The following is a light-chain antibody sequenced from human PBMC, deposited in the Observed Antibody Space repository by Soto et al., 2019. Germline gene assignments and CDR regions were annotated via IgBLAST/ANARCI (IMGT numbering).Light chain of an antibody. Sequence: QSVLTQSASVSVSPGQSITISCTGTSSDVGGHDYVSWYQQHPGKAPTLMIYHVTNRPSGVSSRFSGSKSGNTAFLIISGLQAEDEADYYCSSYTSSSTFVFGTGTKVTVL. CDR3: SSYTSSSTFV. V-gene: IGLV2-14*01. J-gene: IGLJ1*01. CDR1: SSDVGGHDY. CDR2: HVT.